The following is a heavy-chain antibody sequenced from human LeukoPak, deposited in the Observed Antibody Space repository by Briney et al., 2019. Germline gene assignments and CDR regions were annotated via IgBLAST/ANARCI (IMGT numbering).Heavy chain of an antibody. V-gene: IGHV3-21*01. Sequence: PGGSLRLSCAGSGFTFSSYTMNWVRQAPGKGLEWVSSISSSATYIYYADSVRGRFTISRDDAKNSVFLHMNSLRAEDTAVYYCATWDDYGDYVAFEYWGQGTLVTVSS. CDR3: ATWDDYGDYVAFEY. D-gene: IGHD4-17*01. J-gene: IGHJ4*02. CDR1: GFTFSSYT. CDR2: ISSSATYI.